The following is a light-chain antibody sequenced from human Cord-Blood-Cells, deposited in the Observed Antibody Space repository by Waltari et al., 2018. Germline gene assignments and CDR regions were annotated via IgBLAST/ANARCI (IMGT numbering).Light chain of an antibody. Sequence: QSALTQPASVSGSPGQSSTISCTGTSSDVGGYNYVSWYQQHPGKAPKLMIYEVSNRPYGVSNRFPGSKPGNTASLTISGLQAEDEADYYCSSYTSSSTLVVFGGGTKLTVL. CDR1: SSDVGGYNY. V-gene: IGLV2-14*01. CDR3: SSYTSSSTLVV. J-gene: IGLJ2*01. CDR2: EVS.